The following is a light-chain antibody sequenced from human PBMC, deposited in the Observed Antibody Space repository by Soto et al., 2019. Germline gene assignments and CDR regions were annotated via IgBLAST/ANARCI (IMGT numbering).Light chain of an antibody. CDR3: SSYAGRNNLL. J-gene: IGLJ2*01. V-gene: IGLV2-8*01. Sequence: QSALTQPPSASGSPGQSVTISCTGTSSDVGAYNYVSWYQHHPGKAPKLMIYEVSERPSGVPDRFSGFKSGNTASLTVSGLQAEDEADYFCSSYAGRNNLLFGGGTKLTVL. CDR1: SSDVGAYNY. CDR2: EVS.